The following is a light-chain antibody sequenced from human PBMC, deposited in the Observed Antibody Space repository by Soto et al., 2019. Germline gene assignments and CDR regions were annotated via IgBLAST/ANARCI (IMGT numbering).Light chain of an antibody. Sequence: EILLTQSPGTLSLSPGERATLSCRASQSVRHSYVAWYQQTPGQAPRLFIHGASGRATGIPDRFSGSGYGTDFTLTISRLEPEDFAVYYCQQYGSSPYTFGQGTKLEI. CDR2: GAS. J-gene: IGKJ2*01. CDR1: QSVRHSY. V-gene: IGKV3-20*01. CDR3: QQYGSSPYT.